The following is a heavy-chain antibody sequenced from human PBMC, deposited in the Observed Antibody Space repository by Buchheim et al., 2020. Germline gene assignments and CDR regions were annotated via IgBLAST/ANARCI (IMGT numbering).Heavy chain of an antibody. Sequence: EVQLVESGGGLVQPGGSLRLSCAASGFTFSDYWMTWVRQAPGKGLEWVANIKSDGSVEHYVDSVKGRFTISRDNTKNLVYLQMNSLRAEDTAVYYCAKEHWGPEYWGQGIL. V-gene: IGHV3-7*01. CDR2: IKSDGSVE. D-gene: IGHD7-27*01. J-gene: IGHJ4*02. CDR3: AKEHWGPEY. CDR1: GFTFSDYW.